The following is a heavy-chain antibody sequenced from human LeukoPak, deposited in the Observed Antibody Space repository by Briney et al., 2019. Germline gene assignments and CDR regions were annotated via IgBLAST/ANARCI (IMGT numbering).Heavy chain of an antibody. CDR3: ARGGMVRGAPLDY. CDR1: GFTVSRNY. Sequence: GGSLRLSCAASGFTVSRNYMSWVRQAPEKGLEWVSIIYSGDNTYYADSVKGRFTISRDSSKNTLYLQMSSLRVEDTAVYYCARGGMVRGAPLDYWGQGTLVTVSS. J-gene: IGHJ4*02. CDR2: IYSGDNT. D-gene: IGHD3-10*01. V-gene: IGHV3-53*01.